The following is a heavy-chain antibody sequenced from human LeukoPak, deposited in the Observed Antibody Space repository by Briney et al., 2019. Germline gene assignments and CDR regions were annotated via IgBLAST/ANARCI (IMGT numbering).Heavy chain of an antibody. J-gene: IGHJ4*02. CDR1: GGTFSSYA. CDR2: IIPILGIA. Sequence: SVKVSCKASGGTFSSYAISWVRQAPGQGLEWMGRIIPILGIANYAQKFQGRVTITADKSTSTAYMELSSLRSEDTAVYYCARVQRGDYLRGSFDYWGQGTLVTVSS. V-gene: IGHV1-69*04. D-gene: IGHD4-17*01. CDR3: ARVQRGDYLRGSFDY.